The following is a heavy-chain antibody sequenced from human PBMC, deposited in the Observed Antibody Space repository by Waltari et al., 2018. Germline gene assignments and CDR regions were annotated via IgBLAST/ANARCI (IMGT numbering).Heavy chain of an antibody. V-gene: IGHV3-15*01. CDR3: TTLDAPWGG. CDR2: NKSQNDGSTT. CDR1: GFSFTPAW. Sequence: EVQMGESGGGAYTPGDSRRVHCAASGFSFTPAWLAWVRQDPGKGFEWVGRNKSQNDGSTTDFAASVRGRFSISRDDSQNMVFLQMNSLRTEDTAVYYCTTLDAPWGGWGHGTLVTVSS. J-gene: IGHJ4*01. D-gene: IGHD7-27*01.